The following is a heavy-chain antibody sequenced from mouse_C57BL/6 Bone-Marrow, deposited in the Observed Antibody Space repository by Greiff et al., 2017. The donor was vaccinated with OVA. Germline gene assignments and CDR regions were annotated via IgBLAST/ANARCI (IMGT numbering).Heavy chain of an antibody. Sequence: EVQLVESGGGLVQPKGSLKLSCAASGFSFNTYAMNWVRQAPGTGLEWVARIRSKSNNYATYYADSVKDRFTISRDASESMLYLQMNNLKAEDADMYDCVSHTFYDYDSFAYWGKGTLVTVSA. J-gene: IGHJ3*01. D-gene: IGHD2-4*01. CDR3: VSHTFYDYDSFAY. CDR1: GFSFNTYA. V-gene: IGHV10-1*01. CDR2: IRSKSNNYAT.